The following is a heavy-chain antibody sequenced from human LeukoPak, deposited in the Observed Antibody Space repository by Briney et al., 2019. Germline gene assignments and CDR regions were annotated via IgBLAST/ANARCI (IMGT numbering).Heavy chain of an antibody. V-gene: IGHV1-2*02. CDR1: GYTFTGYY. J-gene: IGHJ4*02. D-gene: IGHD3-22*01. CDR2: INPNSGGT. CDR3: ARVPHPYYYDGSGYYVY. Sequence: ASVKVSCKASGYTFTGYYMHWVRQAPGQGLEWMGWINPNSGGTNYAQKFQGRLTMTRNTSVTTAYMELSSLRSEDTAVYYCARVPHPYYYDGSGYYVYWGQGTLVTVSS.